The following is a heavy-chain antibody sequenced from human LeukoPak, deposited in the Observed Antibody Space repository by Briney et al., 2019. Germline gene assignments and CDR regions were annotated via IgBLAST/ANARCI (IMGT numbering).Heavy chain of an antibody. CDR1: GFSFSSYS. CDR2: ISHTGSTM. CDR3: ARAMPTTGGKWFDP. Sequence: GGSLRLSCAASGFSFSSYSLNWDRQAPGKGLEWVSYISHTGSTMSYADSVKGRFTISRDNARNSLYLQMNSLRAEDTAVYYCARAMPTTGGKWFDPWGQGTLVTVSS. D-gene: IGHD5-24*01. V-gene: IGHV3-48*04. J-gene: IGHJ5*02.